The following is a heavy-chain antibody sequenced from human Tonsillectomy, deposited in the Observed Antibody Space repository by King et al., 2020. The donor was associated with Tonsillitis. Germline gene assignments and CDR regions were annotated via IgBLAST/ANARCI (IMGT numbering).Heavy chain of an antibody. V-gene: IGHV4-59*01. D-gene: IGHD2-2*01. Sequence: QLQESGPGLVKPSETLSLTCTVSGGSMTSYYWNWIRRPPGKGLEWIGYISYSGSTNYNPSLKSRGTITVDTAKNQFSLRLSSVTAADTAVYYCARDAVGLGYCASTSCYPNYMDVWGKGTTVTVSS. J-gene: IGHJ6*03. CDR3: ARDAVGLGYCASTSCYPNYMDV. CDR2: ISYSGST. CDR1: GGSMTSYY.